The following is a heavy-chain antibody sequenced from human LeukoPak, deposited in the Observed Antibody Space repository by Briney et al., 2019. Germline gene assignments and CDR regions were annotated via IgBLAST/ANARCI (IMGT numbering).Heavy chain of an antibody. D-gene: IGHD6-13*01. CDR2: IIPILGIA. V-gene: IGHV1-69*04. CDR1: GGTFISYT. J-gene: IGHJ4*02. CDR3: ARDATGRAIRY. Sequence: ASXXVXCKASGGTFISYTISWVGQAPGQGLEWMGRIIPILGIANYAQKFQGRVTMTTDTSTSTAYMELRSLRSDDTAVYYCARDATGRAIRYWGQGTLVTVSS.